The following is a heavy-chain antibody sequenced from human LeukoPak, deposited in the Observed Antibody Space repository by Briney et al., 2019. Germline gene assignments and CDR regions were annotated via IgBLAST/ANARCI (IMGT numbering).Heavy chain of an antibody. V-gene: IGHV4-39*01. D-gene: IGHD1-26*01. CDR1: GGSISTTTNS. J-gene: IGHJ5*02. CDR2: IYYGGSP. Sequence: NPSETLSLTCNVSGGSISTTTNSWGWAWIRQRPGKGLEWIGSIYYGGSPYYTSSLKSRVTISVDTSKNQFSLKMASLTATDTAVYYCARRPIVGSTGFYFDPWGPGTLVTVSS. CDR3: ARRPIVGSTGFYFDP.